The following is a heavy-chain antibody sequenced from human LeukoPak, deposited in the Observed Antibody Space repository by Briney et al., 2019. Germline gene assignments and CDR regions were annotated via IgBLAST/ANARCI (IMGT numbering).Heavy chain of an antibody. V-gene: IGHV3-33*01. J-gene: IGHJ3*02. CDR3: ARGGNLLRYAFDI. D-gene: IGHD4-23*01. CDR1: GFTFSSYG. CDR2: IWYDGSNK. Sequence: GGSLRLPCAASGFTFSSYGMHWVRQAPGKGLEWVAIIWYDGSNKYYADSVKGRFTISRDNSKNTLYLQTNSLRAEDTAVYYCARGGNLLRYAFDIWGQGTMVTVSS.